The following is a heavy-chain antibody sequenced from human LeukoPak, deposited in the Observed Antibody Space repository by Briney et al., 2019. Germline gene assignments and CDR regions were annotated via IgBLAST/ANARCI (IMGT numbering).Heavy chain of an antibody. V-gene: IGHV4-59*01. Sequence: PSETLSLTCTVSGGSISSYYWSWIRLPPGKGLEWIGYIYYSGSTNYNPSLKSRVTISVDTSKNQFSLKLSSVTAADTAVYYCARRSGSYSYYYMDVWGKGTTVTISS. CDR1: GGSISSYY. CDR2: IYYSGST. J-gene: IGHJ6*03. CDR3: ARRSGSYSYYYMDV. D-gene: IGHD3-10*01.